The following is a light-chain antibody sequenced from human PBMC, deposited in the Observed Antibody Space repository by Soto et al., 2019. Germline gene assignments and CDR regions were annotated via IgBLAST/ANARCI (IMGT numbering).Light chain of an antibody. Sequence: DIQMTQSPSTLSASVGDRVTITCRASQSISSWLAWYQQKPGKAPKLLIYDASSLESGVPSRFSGSGSGTEFTLTISRLEPQDSAMYYCQQYVISVTFGQGTRLEIK. CDR3: QQYVISVT. CDR1: QSISSW. V-gene: IGKV1-5*01. CDR2: DAS. J-gene: IGKJ5*01.